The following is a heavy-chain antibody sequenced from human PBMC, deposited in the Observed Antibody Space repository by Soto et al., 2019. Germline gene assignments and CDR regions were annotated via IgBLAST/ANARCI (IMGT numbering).Heavy chain of an antibody. CDR2: SHYSGSA. CDR1: GGSISSSSYH. V-gene: IGHV4-39*01. J-gene: IGHJ5*02. CDR3: ARTAHWLDP. Sequence: PSGTLSLTCTVSGGSISSSSYHWGWIRQPPGKGLEWIGNSHYSGSAYYNPSLKSRVTISVDTSKNQVSLKLSSVSAADTAVYYCARTAHWLDPWGQGTLVTVSS.